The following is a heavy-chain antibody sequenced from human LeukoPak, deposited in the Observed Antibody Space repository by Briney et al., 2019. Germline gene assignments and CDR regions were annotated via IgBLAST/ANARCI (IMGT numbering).Heavy chain of an antibody. D-gene: IGHD3-16*01. CDR3: ARDPTRLGYYFDY. V-gene: IGHV3-7*01. Sequence: GGSLRLSCAASGFTFSSYWMSWVRQAPGKGLEWVANIKQDGSEKYYVDSVKGRFTISRDNAKNSLYLQMNSLRAEDTAVYYCARDPTRLGYYFDYWGQGTLVTVSS. J-gene: IGHJ4*02. CDR1: GFTFSSYW. CDR2: IKQDGSEK.